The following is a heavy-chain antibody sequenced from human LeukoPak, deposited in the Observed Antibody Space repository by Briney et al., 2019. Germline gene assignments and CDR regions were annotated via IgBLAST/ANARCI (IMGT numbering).Heavy chain of an antibody. CDR3: ARGGRGTTVTIPAFDI. V-gene: IGHV4-39*07. Sequence: SETLSLTCTVSGGSISSYYRGWIRQPPGKGLEWIGSIYYSGTTYYNPSLKSRVTISVDMSKNQFSLKLSSVTAADTAVYYCARGGRGTTVTIPAFDIWGQGTMVTVSS. D-gene: IGHD4-17*01. CDR2: IYYSGTT. CDR1: GGSISSYY. J-gene: IGHJ3*02.